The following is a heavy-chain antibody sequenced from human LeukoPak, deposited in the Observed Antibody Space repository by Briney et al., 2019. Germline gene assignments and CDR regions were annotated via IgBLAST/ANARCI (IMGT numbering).Heavy chain of an antibody. V-gene: IGHV3-15*01. CDR3: ARAAWGYYGSGSPLPNWFDP. CDR1: GFTFSNAW. CDR2: IKSKTDGGTT. Sequence: KTGGSLRLSCAASGFTFSNAWMSWVRQAPGKGLEWVGRIKSKTDGGTTDYAAPVKGRFTISRDDSKNTLYLQMNSLKTEDTAVYYCARAAWGYYGSGSPLPNWFDPWGQGTLVTVSS. J-gene: IGHJ5*02. D-gene: IGHD3-10*01.